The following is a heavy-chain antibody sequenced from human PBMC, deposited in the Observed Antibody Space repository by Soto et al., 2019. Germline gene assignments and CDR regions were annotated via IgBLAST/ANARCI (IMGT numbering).Heavy chain of an antibody. D-gene: IGHD6-19*01. Sequence: QVQLQESGPGLVKPSETLSLTCTVSGGSISSYYWSWIRQPPGKGLEWIGHIHYSGSTNYNPSLRSRVTLSVVTSQNPFSLKVSSVTAADTAVYYCARHVNVAVAGTGFDYWGQGTLVTVSS. CDR1: GGSISSYY. CDR2: IHYSGST. CDR3: ARHVNVAVAGTGFDY. V-gene: IGHV4-59*08. J-gene: IGHJ4*02.